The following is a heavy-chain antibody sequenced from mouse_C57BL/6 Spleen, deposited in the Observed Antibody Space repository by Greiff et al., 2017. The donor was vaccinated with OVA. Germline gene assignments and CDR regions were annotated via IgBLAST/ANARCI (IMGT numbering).Heavy chain of an antibody. CDR1: GYTFTDYE. Sequence: QVHVKQSGAELVRPGASVTLSCKASGYTFTDYEMHWVKQTPVHGLEWIGAIDPETGGTAYNQKFKGKAILTADKSSSTAYMELRSLTSEDSAVYYFTRRDYYGSYFDYWGQGTTLTVSS. D-gene: IGHD1-1*01. CDR3: TRRDYYGSYFDY. J-gene: IGHJ2*01. V-gene: IGHV1-15*01. CDR2: IDPETGGT.